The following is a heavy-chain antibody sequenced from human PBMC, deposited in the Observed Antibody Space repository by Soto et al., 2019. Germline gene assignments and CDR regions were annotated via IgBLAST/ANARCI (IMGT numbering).Heavy chain of an antibody. CDR2: LYSGGST. D-gene: IGHD2-21*01. Sequence: EVQLVESGGGLVQPGGSLRLSCAASGFTVSSNYMSWVRQAPGKGLEWVSVLYSGGSTYYADSVKGRFTISRHNSKNTLYLKMHRQRAEYTAVHYWARSPTPYCCGDCYPHEAVDIWGQGKMVPVSS. CDR1: GFTVSSNY. CDR3: ARSPTPYCCGDCYPHEAVDI. V-gene: IGHV3-53*04. J-gene: IGHJ3*02.